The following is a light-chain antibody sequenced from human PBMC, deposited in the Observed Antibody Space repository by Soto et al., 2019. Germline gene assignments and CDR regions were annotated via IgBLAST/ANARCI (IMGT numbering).Light chain of an antibody. V-gene: IGKV1-39*01. Sequence: DIQMTQSPSSLSLSIGDRVTITVRSSQSISVYINWYQKKSGTPPKLLMYAASNLQSGVPSRFSGRGSGTDFTLTISSMQPEDFASYYCQQTYRIPYTFGQGTKVDI. CDR2: AAS. J-gene: IGKJ2*01. CDR3: QQTYRIPYT. CDR1: QSISVY.